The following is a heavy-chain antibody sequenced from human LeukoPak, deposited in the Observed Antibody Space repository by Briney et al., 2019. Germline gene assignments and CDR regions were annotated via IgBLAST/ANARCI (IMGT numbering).Heavy chain of an antibody. J-gene: IGHJ1*01. D-gene: IGHD3-22*01. CDR3: AKGLYDRNGFYSGEAEYFQH. CDR1: GFTFDDYT. CDR2: INWDGSRT. Sequence: GGSLRLSCAASGFTFDDYTMHWVRHSPEKGLEWVSLINWDGSRTYYADSVKGRFTISRDNTKSSLYLQMNSLRTEDTALYYCAKGLYDRNGFYSGEAEYFQHWGQGTLVTVSS. V-gene: IGHV3-43*01.